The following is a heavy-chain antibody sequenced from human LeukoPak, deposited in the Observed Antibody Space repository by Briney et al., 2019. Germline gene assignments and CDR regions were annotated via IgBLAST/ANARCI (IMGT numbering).Heavy chain of an antibody. Sequence: SETLSLTCAVYSGSFSGYYWSWIRQPPGKGLEWIGEINHSGSTNYNPSLKSRVTISVDTSKNQFSLKLSSVTAADTAVYYCARTAAKYYYYYGMDVWGQGTTVTVSS. CDR1: SGSFSGYY. D-gene: IGHD2-15*01. J-gene: IGHJ6*02. CDR3: ARTAAKYYYYYGMDV. V-gene: IGHV4-34*01. CDR2: INHSGST.